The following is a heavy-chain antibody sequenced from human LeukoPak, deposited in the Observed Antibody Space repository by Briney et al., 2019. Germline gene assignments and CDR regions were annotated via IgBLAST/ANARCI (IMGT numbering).Heavy chain of an antibody. V-gene: IGHV4-4*07. Sequence: SETLSLTCTVPGGSISSYYWSWIRQPAGKGLEWIGRIYTSGSTNYNPSLKSRVTMSVDTSKNQCTLKLSSVTAADTAVYYCARVGDYALKDWGQGTLVTVSS. CDR2: IYTSGST. CDR1: GGSISSYY. D-gene: IGHD3-16*01. J-gene: IGHJ4*02. CDR3: ARVGDYALKD.